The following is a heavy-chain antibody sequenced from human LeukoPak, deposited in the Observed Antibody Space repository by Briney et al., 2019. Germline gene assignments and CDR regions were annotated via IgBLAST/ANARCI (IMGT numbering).Heavy chain of an antibody. D-gene: IGHD6-19*01. CDR1: GYTFTSYG. CDR3: ARDPSNTSGWKTWFDT. Sequence: ASVKVSCKASGYTFTSYGISWVRQAPGQGLEWMGWISAYNGNTNYAQKLQGRVTMTTDTSTTTAYMELRSLRSDDTAFYYCARDPSNTSGWKTWFDTWGQRTLVTVSS. V-gene: IGHV1-18*01. J-gene: IGHJ5*02. CDR2: ISAYNGNT.